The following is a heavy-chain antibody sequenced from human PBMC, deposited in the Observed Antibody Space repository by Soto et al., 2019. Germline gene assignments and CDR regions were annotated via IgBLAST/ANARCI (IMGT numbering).Heavy chain of an antibody. Sequence: SGPTLVKPTQTLTLTCTFSGFSLSTSGVGVGWIRQPPGKALEWLALIYWDDDKRYSPSLKSRLTIAKDTSKNQLVLTMTNMDPVGTATYYCAHRRDGSGSYYNGRWAFDIWGQGTMVTVSS. D-gene: IGHD3-10*01. J-gene: IGHJ3*02. V-gene: IGHV2-5*02. CDR1: GFSLSTSGVG. CDR3: AHRRDGSGSYYNGRWAFDI. CDR2: IYWDDDK.